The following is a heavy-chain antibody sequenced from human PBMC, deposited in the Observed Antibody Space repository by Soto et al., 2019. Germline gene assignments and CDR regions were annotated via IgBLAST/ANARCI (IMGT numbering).Heavy chain of an antibody. CDR3: ARDLGGWPDY. CDR1: GYTFTSYA. J-gene: IGHJ4*02. Sequence: QVQLLQSGAEVKKPGASVKVSCKASGYTFTSYAIHWVRQAPGQRLEWMGWINAGNGNTKYSQKFQDRVTITRDTSASTAYMELSRLRSEDTAVYYCARDLGGWPDYWGQGTLVTVSS. D-gene: IGHD6-19*01. V-gene: IGHV1-3*01. CDR2: INAGNGNT.